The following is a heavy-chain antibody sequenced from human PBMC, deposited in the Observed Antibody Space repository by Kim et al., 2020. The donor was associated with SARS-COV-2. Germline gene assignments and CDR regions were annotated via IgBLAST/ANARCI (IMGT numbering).Heavy chain of an antibody. J-gene: IGHJ6*02. V-gene: IGHV1-69*13. D-gene: IGHD2-2*01. CDR3: ARGTPVPAPRQLPFYYYYYGMDV. Sequence: SVKVSCKASGGTFSSYAISWVRQAPGQGLEWMGGIIPIFGTANYAQKFQGRVTITADESTSTAYMELSSLRSEDTAVYYCARGTPVPAPRQLPFYYYYYGMDVWGQGTTVTVSS. CDR1: GGTFSSYA. CDR2: IIPIFGTA.